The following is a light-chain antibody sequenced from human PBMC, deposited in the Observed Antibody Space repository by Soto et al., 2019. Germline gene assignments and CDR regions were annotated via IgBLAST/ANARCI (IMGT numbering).Light chain of an antibody. CDR2: LGS. Sequence: DIVMTQSPLFLTVTPGDPAYISCMISQSLVHSNGYNYLDWYLQKPGQSPQLLIYLGSNRASGVPDRFSGSGSGTDFTLKISRVEAEDVGVYYCMQTLQSWTFGQGTEVDI. CDR3: MQTLQSWT. J-gene: IGKJ1*01. CDR1: QSLVHSNGYNY. V-gene: IGKV2-28*01.